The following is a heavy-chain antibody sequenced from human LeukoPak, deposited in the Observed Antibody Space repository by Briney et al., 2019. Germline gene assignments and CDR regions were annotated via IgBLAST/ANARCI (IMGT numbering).Heavy chain of an antibody. D-gene: IGHD6-6*01. CDR2: IIPIFGTA. CDR3: ATPKVGIAARDYYYYYYMDV. J-gene: IGHJ6*03. V-gene: IGHV1-69*05. Sequence: SVKVSCKASGGTFSSYAISWVRQAPGQGLEWMGGIIPIFGTANYAQKFQGRVTITTDESTSTAYMELSSLRSEDTAVYYCATPKVGIAARDYYYYYYMDVWGKGTTVTVSS. CDR1: GGTFSSYA.